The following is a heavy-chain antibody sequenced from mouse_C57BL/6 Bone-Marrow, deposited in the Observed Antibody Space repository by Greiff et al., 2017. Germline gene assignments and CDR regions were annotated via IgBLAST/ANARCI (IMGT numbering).Heavy chain of an antibody. D-gene: IGHD1-1*01. V-gene: IGHV1-76*01. Sequence: QVQLQQSGAELVRPGASVKLSCKASGYTFTDYYINWVKQRPGQGLEWIARIYPGSGNTNYNEKFKGKATLTAEKSSSTAYMQLSSLTSEDSAVYYCARSGYYYGSSFYYYAMDYWGQGTSVTVSS. J-gene: IGHJ4*01. CDR2: IYPGSGNT. CDR1: GYTFTDYY. CDR3: ARSGYYYGSSFYYYAMDY.